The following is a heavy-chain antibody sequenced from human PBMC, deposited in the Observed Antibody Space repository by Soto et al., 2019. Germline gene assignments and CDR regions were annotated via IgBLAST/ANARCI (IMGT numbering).Heavy chain of an antibody. CDR3: AKDSNVLLWFGELSPGAFDI. D-gene: IGHD3-10*01. CDR2: ISWNSGSI. V-gene: IGHV3-9*01. J-gene: IGHJ3*02. Sequence: EVQLVESGGGLVQPGRSLRLSCAASGFTFDDYAMHWVRQAPGKGLEWVSGISWNSGSIGYADSVKGRFTISRDNAKNSLYLQMNSLRAEDTALYYCAKDSNVLLWFGELSPGAFDIWGQGTMVTVSS. CDR1: GFTFDDYA.